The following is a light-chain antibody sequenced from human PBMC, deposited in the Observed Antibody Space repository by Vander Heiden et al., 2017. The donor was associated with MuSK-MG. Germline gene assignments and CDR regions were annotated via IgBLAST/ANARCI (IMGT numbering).Light chain of an antibody. CDR2: LGS. CDR3: KQALQTPYT. Sequence: IVMTQPPLSLPVTPGEPASISCRSSQSLLHSNGYNYLDWYQQKPGQSPQLLIYLGSSRASGVPDRFSGSGSGTDFTLKISRAEAEDVGVYYCKQALQTPYTFGQGTKLEIE. J-gene: IGKJ2*01. CDR1: QSLLHSNGYNY. V-gene: IGKV2-28*01.